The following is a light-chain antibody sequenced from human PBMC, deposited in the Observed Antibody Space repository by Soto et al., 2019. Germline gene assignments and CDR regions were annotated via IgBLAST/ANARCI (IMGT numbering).Light chain of an antibody. J-gene: IGLJ1*01. V-gene: IGLV2-14*01. CDR2: EVA. CDR3: SSYTSSSPLYV. CDR1: NSDIGFYNY. Sequence: QSALTQPASVSGSPGQSITISCTGTNSDIGFYNYVSWYQQHPGEAPKLIIYEVAKRPSGVSSRFSGSQSGNTASLTISGLQAEDEADYHCSSYTSSSPLYVFGTGTKLTVL.